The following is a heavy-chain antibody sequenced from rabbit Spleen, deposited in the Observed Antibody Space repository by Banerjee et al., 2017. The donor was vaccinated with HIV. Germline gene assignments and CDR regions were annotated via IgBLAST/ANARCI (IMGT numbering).Heavy chain of an antibody. D-gene: IGHD7-1*01. CDR1: GFTLSSYY. CDR3: ARSYPGTFYVLYYFDL. V-gene: IGHV1S7*01. Sequence: QLVESGGGLVQPGGSLKLSCTASGFTLSSYYMNWVRQAPGKGLEWIGYIDPVFGITYYANWVNGRFSISRENAQNTLYLQLNSLSVADTATYFCARSYPGTFYVLYYFDLWGPGTLVTVS. J-gene: IGHJ4*01. CDR2: IDPVFGIT.